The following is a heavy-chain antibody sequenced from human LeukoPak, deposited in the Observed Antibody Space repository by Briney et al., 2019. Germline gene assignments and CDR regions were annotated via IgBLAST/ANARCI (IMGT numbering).Heavy chain of an antibody. D-gene: IGHD6-19*01. J-gene: IGHJ5*02. V-gene: IGHV4-59*12. Sequence: SETLSLTCTVSGGSISSYYWSWIRQPPGKGLEWIGYIYYSGSTNYNPSLKSRVTISVDTSKNQFSLKLSSVTAADTAVYYCASTGYSSGWYESNWFDPWGQGTLVTVSS. CDR1: GGSISSYY. CDR2: IYYSGST. CDR3: ASTGYSSGWYESNWFDP.